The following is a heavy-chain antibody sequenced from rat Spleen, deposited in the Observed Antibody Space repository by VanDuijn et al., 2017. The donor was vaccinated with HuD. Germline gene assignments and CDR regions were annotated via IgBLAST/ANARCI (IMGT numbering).Heavy chain of an antibody. CDR3: VTHTTGSPWYFDY. J-gene: IGHJ2*01. CDR1: GFSLTSYN. D-gene: IGHD1-7*01. CDR2: IWTGGST. V-gene: IGHV2-30*01. Sequence: QVQLKESGPALVQPSQTLSLTCTVSGFSLTSYNDHWVRQPTGKGLEWMGVIWTGGSTDYSSALKSRLSISRDTSKSQVFLKMNSLQTEDIATYFCVTHTTGSPWYFDYWGQGVMVTVSS.